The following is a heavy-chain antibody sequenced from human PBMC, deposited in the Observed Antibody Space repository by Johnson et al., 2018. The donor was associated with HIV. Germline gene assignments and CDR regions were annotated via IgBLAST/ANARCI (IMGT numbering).Heavy chain of an antibody. J-gene: IGHJ3*02. D-gene: IGHD7-27*01. CDR2: ISWNSGSI. CDR1: GFTFDDYG. CDR3: ANLGIRVSDDAFDI. V-gene: IGHV3-20*04. Sequence: VQLVESGGAVVRPGGSLRLSCAASGFTFDDYGMSWVRQAPGKGLEWVSGISWNSGSIGYADSVKGRFTISRDNAKNSLYLQMNSLRAEDTALYYCANLGIRVSDDAFDIWGQGTVVTISS.